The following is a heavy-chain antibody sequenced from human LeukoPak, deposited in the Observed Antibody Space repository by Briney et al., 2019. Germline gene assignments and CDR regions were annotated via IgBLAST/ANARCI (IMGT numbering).Heavy chain of an antibody. CDR2: IRYDGNNK. CDR1: GFTFSTYG. D-gene: IGHD3-10*01. J-gene: IGHJ6*03. Sequence: GGSLRLSCAASGFTFSTYGMHWVRQAPGKGLEWVSFIRYDGNNKYYGDSVKGRVTISRDNAKNSLYLQMNSLRVEDTAVYYCAIPKHGDYYYYMDVWGKGTTVTISS. CDR3: AIPKHGDYYYYMDV. V-gene: IGHV3-30*02.